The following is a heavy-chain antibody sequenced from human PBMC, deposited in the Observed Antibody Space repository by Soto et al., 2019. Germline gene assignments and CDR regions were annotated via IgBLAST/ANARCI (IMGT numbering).Heavy chain of an antibody. Sequence: PSETLSLTCTVSGGSIRSGAYNWNWIRQPPGKGLEWIAYIYYSGTTYYNPSLQSLVTISVDTSKNQFSLKLSSVTAADTAVYYCARDRITIFGVVTATDYWGQATLVTLS. D-gene: IGHD3-3*01. CDR1: GGSIRSGAYN. J-gene: IGHJ4*02. CDR3: ARDRITIFGVVTATDY. V-gene: IGHV4-30-4*01. CDR2: IYYSGTT.